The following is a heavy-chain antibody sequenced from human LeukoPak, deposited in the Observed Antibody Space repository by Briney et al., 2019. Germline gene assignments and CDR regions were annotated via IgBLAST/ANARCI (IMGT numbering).Heavy chain of an antibody. V-gene: IGHV3-21*04. J-gene: IGHJ6*03. Sequence: GGSLRLSCAASGFTFSSYSMNWVRQAPGKGLEWVSSISSSSSYIYYADSVKGRFTISRDNSKNTLYLQMNSLRAEDTAVYYCAKDPASSSGDYYYYYMDVWGKGTTVTVSS. D-gene: IGHD6-6*01. CDR2: ISSSSSYI. CDR3: AKDPASSSGDYYYYYMDV. CDR1: GFTFSSYS.